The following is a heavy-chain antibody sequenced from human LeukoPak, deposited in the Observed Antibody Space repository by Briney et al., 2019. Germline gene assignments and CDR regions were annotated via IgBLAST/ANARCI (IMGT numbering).Heavy chain of an antibody. J-gene: IGHJ4*02. Sequence: PSETLSLTCTVSGDSITSGDYYWSCLPQHPGMGLEWIGYIYYSGSTYYNASLKSRITMSLDTCKHQFSLNLTSVTAADTAMYYCARAGGRLGTDSWGQGTLVTVSS. D-gene: IGHD7-27*01. CDR2: IYYSGST. V-gene: IGHV4-31*03. CDR3: ARAGGRLGTDS. CDR1: GDSITSGDYY.